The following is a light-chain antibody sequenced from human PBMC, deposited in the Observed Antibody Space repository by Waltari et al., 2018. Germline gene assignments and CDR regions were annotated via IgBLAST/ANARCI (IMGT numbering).Light chain of an antibody. CDR2: WAS. Sequence: DIVMTQSPDSLAVSLGERATVNCDSIQRILSASNNKNYIAWYQQKPGQPPKLLIHWASTRQSGVPDRFSASGSGTDFTLTISSLQAEDVAVYYCQQYSTVPVTFGGGTKVEIK. V-gene: IGKV4-1*01. CDR1: QRILSASNNKNY. J-gene: IGKJ4*01. CDR3: QQYSTVPVT.